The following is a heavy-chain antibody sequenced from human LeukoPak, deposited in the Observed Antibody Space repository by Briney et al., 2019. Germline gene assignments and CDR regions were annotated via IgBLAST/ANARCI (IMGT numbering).Heavy chain of an antibody. CDR1: GFTFSNAW. Sequence: KTGGSLRLSCAASGFTFSNAWMSWVRQAPGKGLEWVGRIKSKTDGGTTDYAAPVKGRFTISRDDSKNTLYLQMNSLKTEDTAVYYCTTYRYYYYYYMDVWGKGTTVTVSS. CDR3: TTYRYYYYYYMDV. CDR2: IKSKTDGGTT. V-gene: IGHV3-15*01. J-gene: IGHJ6*03.